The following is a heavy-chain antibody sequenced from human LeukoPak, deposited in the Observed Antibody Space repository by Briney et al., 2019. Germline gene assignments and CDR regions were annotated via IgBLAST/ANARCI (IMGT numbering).Heavy chain of an antibody. J-gene: IGHJ5*02. CDR3: AKGYDSGLNWFDP. Sequence: GGSLRLSCAASGFTFSNYAMNWVRQAPGKGLEWVSAVRGSGDRTYYADYVKGGDTISRENTKNTVYVQMNSRREEDTAVYYCAKGYDSGLNWFDPWGQGTLVTVSS. D-gene: IGHD3-22*01. V-gene: IGHV3-23*01. CDR1: GFTFSNYA. CDR2: VRGSGDRT.